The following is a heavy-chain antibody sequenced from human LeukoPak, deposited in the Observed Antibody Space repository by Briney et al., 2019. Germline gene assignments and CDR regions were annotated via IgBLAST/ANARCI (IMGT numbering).Heavy chain of an antibody. Sequence: RGESLKISCQGSGYSFTSYWIGWVRQMPGKGLEWMGIIYPAASDTRYSPPFQGQITISADKSISTAYLQWSSLKASDTAMYYCAWVYYVASPYYPPPIWGPGTMVTVSS. J-gene: IGHJ3*02. CDR1: GYSFTSYW. CDR2: IYPAASDT. CDR3: AWVYYVASPYYPPPI. V-gene: IGHV5-51*01. D-gene: IGHD3-22*01.